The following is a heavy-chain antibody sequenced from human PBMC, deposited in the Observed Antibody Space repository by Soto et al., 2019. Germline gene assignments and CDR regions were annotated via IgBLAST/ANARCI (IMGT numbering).Heavy chain of an antibody. Sequence: SGGSLRLSCAASGFTFSSYAMSWVRQAPGKGLEWVSAISGSGGSTYYADSVKGRFTISRDNSKNTLYLQMNGLRAEDTAVYYCAKGRLRFFDYWGQGTLVTVSS. V-gene: IGHV3-23*01. CDR2: ISGSGGST. CDR1: GFTFSSYA. J-gene: IGHJ4*02. D-gene: IGHD4-17*01. CDR3: AKGRLRFFDY.